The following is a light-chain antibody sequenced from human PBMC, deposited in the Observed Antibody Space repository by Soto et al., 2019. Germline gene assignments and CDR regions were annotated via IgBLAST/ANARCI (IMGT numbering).Light chain of an antibody. CDR1: QSVSSY. V-gene: IGKV3-11*01. Sequence: ELVLTQYPATLSLSPGERATLSCRASQSVSSYLAWYQQKPGQAPRLPIYDASTRATGIPARFSGSGFGTDFSLTISSLETEVAAVYYCQQRSNWPPITFGQGTRLEIK. J-gene: IGKJ5*01. CDR2: DAS. CDR3: QQRSNWPPIT.